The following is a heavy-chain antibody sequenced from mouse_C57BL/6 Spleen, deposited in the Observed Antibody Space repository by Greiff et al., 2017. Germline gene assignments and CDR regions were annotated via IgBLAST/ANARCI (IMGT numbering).Heavy chain of an antibody. V-gene: IGHV5-4*03. D-gene: IGHD2-4*01. J-gene: IGHJ3*01. CDR2: ISDGGSYT. Sequence: DVMLVESGGGLVKPGGSLKLSCAASGFTFSSYAMSWVRQTPEKRLEWVATISDGGSYTYYPDNVKGRFTISRDNAKNNLYLQMSHLKSEDTAMYYCARGLAYYDYDEGFAYWGQGTLVTVSA. CDR3: ARGLAYYDYDEGFAY. CDR1: GFTFSSYA.